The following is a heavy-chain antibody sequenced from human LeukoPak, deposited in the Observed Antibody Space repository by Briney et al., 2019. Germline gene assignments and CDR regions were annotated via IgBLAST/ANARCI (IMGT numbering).Heavy chain of an antibody. J-gene: IGHJ4*02. Sequence: PSETLSLTCTVSGGSISSYYWSWIRQPPGKGLEWIGYIYYSGSTNYNPSLKSRVTISVDTSKNQFSLKLSSVTAADTAVYYCARSYAVGATAFDYWGQGTLVTASS. CDR2: IYYSGST. CDR3: ARSYAVGATAFDY. D-gene: IGHD1-26*01. CDR1: GGSISSYY. V-gene: IGHV4-59*01.